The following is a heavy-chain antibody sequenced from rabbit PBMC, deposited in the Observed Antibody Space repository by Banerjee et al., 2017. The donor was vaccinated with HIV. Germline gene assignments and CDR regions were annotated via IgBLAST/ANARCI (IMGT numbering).Heavy chain of an antibody. D-gene: IGHD7-1*01. CDR1: GFSFNISYY. J-gene: IGHJ4*01. V-gene: IGHV1S40*01. CDR2: IYTGDGNT. CDR3: ARDRDTGTAYYFDL. Sequence: QSLEESGGDLVKPGASLTLTCTASGFSFNISYYMCWVRQAPGKGLEWIACIYTGDGNTYYASWAKGRFTISKTSSTTVTLQMTSLTAADTATYFCARDRDTGTAYYFDLWGPGTLVTVS.